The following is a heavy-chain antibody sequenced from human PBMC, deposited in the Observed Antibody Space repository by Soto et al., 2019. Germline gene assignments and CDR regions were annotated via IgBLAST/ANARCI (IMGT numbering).Heavy chain of an antibody. V-gene: IGHV3-30-3*01. CDR3: ARERDTAMVGYYYGMDV. J-gene: IGHJ6*02. Sequence: PGGSLRLSCAASGFTFSSYAMHWVRQAPGKGLEWVAVISYDGSNKYYADSVKGRFTISRDNSKNTLYLQMNSLRAEDTAVYYCARERDTAMVGYYYGMDVWGQGTTVTVSS. D-gene: IGHD5-18*01. CDR1: GFTFSSYA. CDR2: ISYDGSNK.